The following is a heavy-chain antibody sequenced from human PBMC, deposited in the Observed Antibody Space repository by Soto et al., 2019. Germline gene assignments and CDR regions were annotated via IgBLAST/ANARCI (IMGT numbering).Heavy chain of an antibody. D-gene: IGHD3-22*01. CDR1: GYSFTSYW. CDR3: ARQVYDSSGYAPLYYGMDV. Sequence: GESLKISCKGSGYSFTSYWIGWVRQMPGKGLEWMGIIYPGDSDTRYGPSFQGQVTISADKSISTAYLQWSSLKASDTAMYYCARQVYDSSGYAPLYYGMDVWGQGTTVTVSS. J-gene: IGHJ6*02. V-gene: IGHV5-51*01. CDR2: IYPGDSDT.